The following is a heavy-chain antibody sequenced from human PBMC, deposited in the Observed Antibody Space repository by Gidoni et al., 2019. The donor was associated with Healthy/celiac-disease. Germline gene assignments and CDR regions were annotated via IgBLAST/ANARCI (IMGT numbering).Heavy chain of an antibody. CDR3: ASTGRDCTNGVCYYFDY. V-gene: IGHV4-61*02. CDR1: GGSISSGSYY. J-gene: IGHJ4*02. D-gene: IGHD2-8*01. CDR2: IYTSGST. Sequence: QVQLQESGPGLVKPSQTLSLTCTVSGGSISSGSYYWSWIRQPAGKGLEWIGRIYTSGSTNYNPSLKSRVTISVDTSKNQFSLKLSSVTAADTAVYYCASTGRDCTNGVCYYFDYWGQGTLVTVSS.